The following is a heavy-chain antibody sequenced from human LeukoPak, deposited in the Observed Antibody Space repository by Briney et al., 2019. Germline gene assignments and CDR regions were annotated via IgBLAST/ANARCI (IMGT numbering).Heavy chain of an antibody. D-gene: IGHD2-8*01. Sequence: PGGSLRLSCAASGFTFSSYSMNWVRQAPGKGLEWVSSISSSSSYIYYADSVKGRFTISRDNAKNSLYLQMNSLRAEDTAVYYCARGSSLIVLMVYATPCDYWGQGTLVTVSS. CDR2: ISSSSSYI. CDR3: ARGSSLIVLMVYATPCDY. CDR1: GFTFSSYS. V-gene: IGHV3-21*01. J-gene: IGHJ4*02.